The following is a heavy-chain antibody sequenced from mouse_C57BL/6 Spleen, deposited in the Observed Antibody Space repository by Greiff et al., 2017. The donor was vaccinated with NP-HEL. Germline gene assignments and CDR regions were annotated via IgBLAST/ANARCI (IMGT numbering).Heavy chain of an antibody. V-gene: IGHV1-52*01. CDR1: GYTFTSYW. J-gene: IGHJ2*01. D-gene: IGHD1-3*01. CDR2: IDPSDSET. CDR3: ARESGYF. Sequence: QVQLQQPGAELVRPGSSVKLSCKASGYTFTSYWMHWVHQRPIQGLEWIGNIDPSDSETHYNQKFKDQDTLTIDTSSSTAYMQLSSMATEDSAVYYCARESGYFWGKGTTLTVSS.